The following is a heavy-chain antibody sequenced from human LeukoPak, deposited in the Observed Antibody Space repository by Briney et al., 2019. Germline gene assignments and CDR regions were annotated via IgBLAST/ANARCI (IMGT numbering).Heavy chain of an antibody. V-gene: IGHV4-59*08. CDR3: ASSGYSYGFGTYYLDY. D-gene: IGHD5-18*01. J-gene: IGHJ4*02. CDR2: IYYSGST. Sequence: SETLSLTCTVSGGSISSYYWSWIRQPPGKGLEWIGYIYYSGSTNYNPSLKSRVTISVDTSKNQFSLKLSSVTAADTAVYYCASSGYSYGFGTYYLDYWGQGTLVTVSS. CDR1: GGSISSYY.